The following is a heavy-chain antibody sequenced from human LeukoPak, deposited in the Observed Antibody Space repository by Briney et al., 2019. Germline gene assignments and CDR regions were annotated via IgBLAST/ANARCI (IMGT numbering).Heavy chain of an antibody. D-gene: IGHD2-2*02. CDR1: GFTFSSYA. Sequence: GGSLRLSCAASGFTFSSYAVHWVRQAPGKGLEWVAVISYDGSNKYYADSVKGRFTISRDNSKNTLYLQMNSLRAEDTAVYYCARATAGPAAISPGLDYWGQGNLVTVSS. CDR2: ISYDGSNK. CDR3: ARATAGPAAISPGLDY. V-gene: IGHV3-30-3*01. J-gene: IGHJ4*02.